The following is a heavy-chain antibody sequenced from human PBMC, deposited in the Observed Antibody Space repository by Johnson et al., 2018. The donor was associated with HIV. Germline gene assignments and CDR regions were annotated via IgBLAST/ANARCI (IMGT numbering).Heavy chain of an antibody. D-gene: IGHD6-13*01. CDR1: GFSFSTYA. CDR2: IRYDGSNE. V-gene: IGHV3-30*02. Sequence: QVQLVESGGGVVQPGGSLRLSCAASGFSFSTYAMHWVRQAPGKGLEWVAFIRYDGSNEYYADSVKGRFTISRDNSKNTLYLQMNSLRAEDTAVYYCAKGYSSGWYVALDIWGQGTMVTVAS. J-gene: IGHJ3*02. CDR3: AKGYSSGWYVALDI.